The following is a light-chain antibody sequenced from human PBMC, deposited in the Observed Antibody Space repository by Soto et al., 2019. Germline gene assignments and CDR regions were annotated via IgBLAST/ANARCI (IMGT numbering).Light chain of an antibody. CDR2: DTS. J-gene: IGKJ1*01. V-gene: IGKV3-11*01. CDR3: QQRSKFLWT. Sequence: EIVLTQSPATLSLSPGESATRSCRASQSVSNYLAWYQQKPGQAPRLLMYDTSNRAPGIPARFSGSGSGTDFTLTINSLEPEDFAVYFCQQRSKFLWTFGQGTKVEI. CDR1: QSVSNY.